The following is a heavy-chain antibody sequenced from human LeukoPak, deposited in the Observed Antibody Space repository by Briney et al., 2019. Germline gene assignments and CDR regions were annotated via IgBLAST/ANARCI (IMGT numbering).Heavy chain of an antibody. CDR1: GGSFSGYY. Sequence: SETLSLTCAVYGGSFSGYYWSWIRQPPGKGLEWIGEINHSGSTNYNPSLKSRVTISVDTSKNQFSLKLSSVTAADAAVYYCARRLGRKFWERFYYYHYMDVWGKGTTVTISS. V-gene: IGHV4-34*01. CDR3: ARRLGRKFWERFYYYHYMDV. CDR2: INHSGST. D-gene: IGHD3-10*01. J-gene: IGHJ6*03.